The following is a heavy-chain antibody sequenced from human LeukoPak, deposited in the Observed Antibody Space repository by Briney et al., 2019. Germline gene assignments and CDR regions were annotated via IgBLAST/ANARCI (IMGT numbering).Heavy chain of an antibody. CDR3: ARSIVGAVGGFDY. Sequence: ASVKVSCKASGGTFSSYAISWVRQAPGQGLEWMGRIIPILGIANYAQKLQGRVTITADKSTSTAYMELSSLRSEDTAVYYCARSIVGAVGGFDYWGQGTLVTVSS. CDR1: GGTFSSYA. J-gene: IGHJ4*02. D-gene: IGHD1-26*01. CDR2: IIPILGIA. V-gene: IGHV1-69*04.